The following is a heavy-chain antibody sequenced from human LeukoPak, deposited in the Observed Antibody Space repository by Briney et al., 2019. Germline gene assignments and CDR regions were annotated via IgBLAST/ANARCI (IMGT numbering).Heavy chain of an antibody. V-gene: IGHV3-7*02. Sequence: GGSLRLSCTASGFTFNTYWMSWVRQAPGKGLEWVANIKQDGSDKYYVDSVKGRFTISRDNAKNTLFLQMNSLRAEDTAVYYCATWREWEPQLDHWGQGALVTVSS. D-gene: IGHD1-26*01. CDR2: IKQDGSDK. CDR1: GFTFNTYW. J-gene: IGHJ4*02. CDR3: ATWREWEPQLDH.